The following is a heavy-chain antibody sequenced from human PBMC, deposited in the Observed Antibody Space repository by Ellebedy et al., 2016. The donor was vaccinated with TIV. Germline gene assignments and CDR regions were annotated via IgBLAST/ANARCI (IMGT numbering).Heavy chain of an antibody. CDR2: IIPIFGTA. CDR3: ARAATTVTLGSGRYGMDV. V-gene: IGHV1-69*13. J-gene: IGHJ6*02. CDR1: GGTFSSYA. D-gene: IGHD4-11*01. Sequence: SVKVSXXASGGTFSSYAISWVRQAPGQGLEWMGGIIPIFGTANYAQKFQGRVTITADESTSTAYMELSSLRSEDTAVYYCARAATTVTLGSGRYGMDVWGQGTTVTVSS.